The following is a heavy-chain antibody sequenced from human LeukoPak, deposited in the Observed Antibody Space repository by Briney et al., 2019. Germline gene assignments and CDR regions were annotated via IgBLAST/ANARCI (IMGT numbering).Heavy chain of an antibody. CDR2: ISSSSSYI. D-gene: IGHD3-10*01. V-gene: IGHV3-21*01. CDR1: GFTFSSYS. CDR3: ARDYGSGSYGLDWFDP. J-gene: IGHJ5*02. Sequence: GGSLRLSCAASGFTFSSYSMNWVRQAPGKGLEWVSSISSSSSYIYYADSVKGRFTISRDNAKNSLYPQMNSLRAEDAAVYYCARDYGSGSYGLDWFDPWGQGTLVTVSS.